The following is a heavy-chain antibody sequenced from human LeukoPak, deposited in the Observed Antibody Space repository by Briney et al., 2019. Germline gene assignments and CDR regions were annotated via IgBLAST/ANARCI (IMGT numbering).Heavy chain of an antibody. D-gene: IGHD1-26*01. CDR3: ARVRYSGSYYFDY. J-gene: IGHJ4*02. CDR1: GFTFSDHY. CDR2: TRNKANSYTT. V-gene: IGHV3-72*01. Sequence: GWSLRLSCAASGFTFSDHYMDWVRQAPGKGLEWVGRTRNKANSYTTEYAASVKGRFTISRDDSKNSLYLQMNSLKTEDTAVYYCARVRYSGSYYFDYWGQGTLVTVSS.